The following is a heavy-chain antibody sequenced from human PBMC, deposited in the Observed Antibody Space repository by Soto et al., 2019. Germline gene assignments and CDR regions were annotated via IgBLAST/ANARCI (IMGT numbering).Heavy chain of an antibody. CDR1: GYTCTSYG. CDR3: ARDTYYGSGSYYKTQTYYYYGMDV. V-gene: IGHV1-18*04. Sequence: SVKASCKASGYTCTSYGISWVRQAPGQGLEWMGWISAYNGNTNYAQKLQGRVTMTTDTSTSTAYMGLRSLRSDDTAVYYCARDTYYGSGSYYKTQTYYYYGMDVWGQGTTVTVSS. J-gene: IGHJ6*02. CDR2: ISAYNGNT. D-gene: IGHD3-10*01.